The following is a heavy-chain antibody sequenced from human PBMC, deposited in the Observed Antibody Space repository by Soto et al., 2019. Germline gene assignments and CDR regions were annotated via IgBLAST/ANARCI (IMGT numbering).Heavy chain of an antibody. J-gene: IGHJ5*02. Sequence: QVQLQESGPGLVKPSGTLSLTCAVSSGSISSSNWWSWVRQPPGKGLEWIGEIYHSGSTNYNPSRKRRVTISVDKSKNQFSLKLSSVTAADTAVYYCARHNTIFGVVGNWFDPWGQGTLVTVSS. CDR1: SGSISSSNW. CDR2: IYHSGST. V-gene: IGHV4-4*02. D-gene: IGHD3-3*01. CDR3: ARHNTIFGVVGNWFDP.